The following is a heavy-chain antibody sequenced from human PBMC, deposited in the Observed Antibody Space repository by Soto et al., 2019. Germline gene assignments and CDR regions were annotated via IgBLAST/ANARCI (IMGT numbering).Heavy chain of an antibody. Sequence: ASVKVSCKASGYTFASYGISWVRQAPGQGLEWMGWISAYNGNTNYAQKLQGRVTMTTDTSTSTAYMELRSLRSDDTAVYYCARVVGVYRDNWFDPWGQGTLVTVSS. CDR1: GYTFASYG. CDR2: ISAYNGNT. V-gene: IGHV1-18*04. D-gene: IGHD1-26*01. CDR3: ARVVGVYRDNWFDP. J-gene: IGHJ5*02.